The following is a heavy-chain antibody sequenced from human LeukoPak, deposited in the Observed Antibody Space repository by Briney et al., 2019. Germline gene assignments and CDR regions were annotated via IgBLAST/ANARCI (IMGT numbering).Heavy chain of an antibody. J-gene: IGHJ4*02. CDR3: ARAVAGTYYFDY. V-gene: IGHV1-46*01. D-gene: IGHD6-19*01. CDR1: GYTFTSYY. Sequence: ASVKVSCKASGYTFTSYYMHWVRQAPGQGLEWMGIISPSGGSTSYAQKFQGRVTMTRDTSTSTVYMELSSLRSEDTAVYYCARAVAGTYYFDYWGQGTLVTVSS. CDR2: ISPSGGST.